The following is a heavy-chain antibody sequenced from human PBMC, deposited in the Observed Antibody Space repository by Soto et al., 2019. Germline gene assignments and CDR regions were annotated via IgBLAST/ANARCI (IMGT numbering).Heavy chain of an antibody. Sequence: QVQLQESGPGLVKPSQTLSLTCTVSGGSISSGDYYWSWIRQPPGKGLEGIGYLYYSGSTYYNPSTKSRVTISVDTSKNQFSLKLSSVTAADTAVYYCARDRNDYGDYGLDYWGQGTLVTVSS. CDR3: ARDRNDYGDYGLDY. J-gene: IGHJ4*02. D-gene: IGHD4-17*01. CDR1: GGSISSGDYY. CDR2: LYYSGST. V-gene: IGHV4-30-4*01.